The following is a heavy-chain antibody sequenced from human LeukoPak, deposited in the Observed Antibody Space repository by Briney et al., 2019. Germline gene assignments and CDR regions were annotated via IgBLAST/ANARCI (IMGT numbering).Heavy chain of an antibody. V-gene: IGHV3-7*01. CDR3: ARDPDSSSFDY. CDR2: IKYDGTVK. J-gene: IGHJ4*02. D-gene: IGHD6-13*01. Sequence: GGSLRLSCAASGFTFSSYAMSWVRQAPGKGLEFLANIKYDGTVKNYADSVKGRFTISRDNPKNSLYLQMDSLRAEDTAVYYCARDPDSSSFDYWGQGALVTVSS. CDR1: GFTFSSYA.